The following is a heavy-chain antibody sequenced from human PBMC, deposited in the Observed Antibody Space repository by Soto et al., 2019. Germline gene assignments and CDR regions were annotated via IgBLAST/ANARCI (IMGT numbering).Heavy chain of an antibody. CDR1: GFTFSSYA. CDR3: ARLRAAGEWLLEGWYFDL. CDR2: ISGSGGST. V-gene: IGHV3-23*01. Sequence: EVQLLESGGGLVQPGGSLRLSCAASGFTFSSYAMSWVRQAPGKGLEWVSAISGSGGSTYYADSVKGRFTISRDNSKNTLYLQMNSLRAEDTAVYYCARLRAAGEWLLEGWYFDLWGLGTLVTVSS. J-gene: IGHJ2*01. D-gene: IGHD3-3*01.